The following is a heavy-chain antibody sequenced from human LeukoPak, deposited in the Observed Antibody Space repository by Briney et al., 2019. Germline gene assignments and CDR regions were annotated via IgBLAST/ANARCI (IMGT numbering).Heavy chain of an antibody. Sequence: PGGSLRLSCAASGFTFSNAWMSWVRQAPGKGLEWVGRIKSKTDAVKTDYAASVKGRFTRSRDDSKNTLYLQMNSVKAEDTAVYYCASGVEGFDYWGQGTLVTVSS. J-gene: IGHJ4*02. V-gene: IGHV3-15*01. D-gene: IGHD1-26*01. CDR3: ASGVEGFDY. CDR1: GFTFSNAW. CDR2: IKSKTDAVKT.